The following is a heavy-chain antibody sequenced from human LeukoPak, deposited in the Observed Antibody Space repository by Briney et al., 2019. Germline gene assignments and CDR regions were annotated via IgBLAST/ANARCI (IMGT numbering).Heavy chain of an antibody. V-gene: IGHV3-23*01. J-gene: IGHJ4*02. D-gene: IGHD4-11*01. CDR1: GFTFSSYA. CDR3: VRDRGYSNFDY. Sequence: AGGSLRLSCAASGFTFSSYAMSWVRQAPGKGLEWASAISGSGGSTYYADSVKGRFTISRDNSKNTLYLQMNSLRAEDTAVYYCVRDRGYSNFDYWGQGSLVTVSS. CDR2: ISGSGGST.